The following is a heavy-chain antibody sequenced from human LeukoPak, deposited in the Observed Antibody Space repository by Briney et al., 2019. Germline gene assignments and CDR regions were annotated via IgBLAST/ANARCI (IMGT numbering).Heavy chain of an antibody. J-gene: IGHJ4*02. CDR3: ARSTVGTSCCTAVDY. V-gene: IGHV3-23*01. Sequence: GRSLRLSCAASGFTFSSYAMHWVRQAPGKGLEWVSGISAGGDRTYYADSVKGRFTISRDNSKNTLYLQMNSLRAEDTAEYYCARSTVGTSCCTAVDYWGQGTLVTVSS. CDR1: GFTFSSYA. CDR2: ISAGGDRT. D-gene: IGHD1-26*01.